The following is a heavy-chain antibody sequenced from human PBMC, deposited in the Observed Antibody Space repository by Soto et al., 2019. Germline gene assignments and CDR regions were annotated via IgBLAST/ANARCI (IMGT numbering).Heavy chain of an antibody. CDR1: GGTFSSYA. CDR2: IIPIFGTA. D-gene: IGHD1-26*01. V-gene: IGHV1-69*01. J-gene: IGHJ6*02. CDR3: ASSFYSGTTRDYYYYGMDV. Sequence: QVQLVQSGAEVKKPGSSVKVSCKASGGTFSSYAISWVRQAPGQGLEWMGGIIPIFGTANYAQKFQGRVTITADESTSTAYMELSSLRSEDTAVYYCASSFYSGTTRDYYYYGMDVWGQGTTVTVSS.